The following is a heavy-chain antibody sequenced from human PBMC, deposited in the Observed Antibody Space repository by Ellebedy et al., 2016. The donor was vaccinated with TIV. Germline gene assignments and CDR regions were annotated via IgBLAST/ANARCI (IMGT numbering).Heavy chain of an antibody. CDR2: IYHSGST. CDR1: GYSISSGYY. Sequence: SETLSLXCTVSGYSISSGYYWGWIRQPPGKGLEWIGSIYHSGSTYYNPSLKSRVTISVDTSKNQFSLKLSSVTAADTAVYYCASRYGDSRGDYWGQGTLVTVSS. CDR3: ASRYGDSRGDY. V-gene: IGHV4-38-2*02. J-gene: IGHJ4*02. D-gene: IGHD4-17*01.